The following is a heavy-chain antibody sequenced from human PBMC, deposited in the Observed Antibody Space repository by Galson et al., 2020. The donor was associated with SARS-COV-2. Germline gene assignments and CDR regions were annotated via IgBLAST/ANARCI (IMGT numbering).Heavy chain of an antibody. J-gene: IGHJ4*02. D-gene: IGHD3-22*01. CDR3: TTNFNYYDMGLDY. CDR2: LKSKTDGETT. V-gene: IGHV3-15*01. Sequence: GGSLSLSCAASGFTFSDAWMSWVRQAPGKGLELEWVGRLKSKTDGETTDYAAPVKGRFTISRDDSKNTLYLEMNSLKTEDTAIYYCTTNFNYYDMGLDYWGQGTLVTVSS. CDR1: GFTFSDAW.